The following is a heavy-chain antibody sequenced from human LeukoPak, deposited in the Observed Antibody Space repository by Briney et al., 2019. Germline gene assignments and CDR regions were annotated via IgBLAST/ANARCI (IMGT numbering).Heavy chain of an antibody. Sequence: SETLSLTCTVSGGSISSSSYYWGWIRQPPGKGLEWIGRIYYSGSTYYNPALKSRITISVNTAKNQFSLKLSSVTAADTAVYYCARHPSMVRGVSFDYWGQGTLVTVSS. D-gene: IGHD3-10*01. CDR1: GGSISSSSYY. CDR3: ARHPSMVRGVSFDY. J-gene: IGHJ4*02. V-gene: IGHV4-39*01. CDR2: IYYSGST.